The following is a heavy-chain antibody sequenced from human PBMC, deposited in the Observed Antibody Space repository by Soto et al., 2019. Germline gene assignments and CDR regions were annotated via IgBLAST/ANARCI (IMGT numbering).Heavy chain of an antibody. CDR3: ARVALGYDYADV. Sequence: ASVKVSCKAFGYTFNAFYMHWVRQAPGQGLEWMGVINPSGDGTSYAQKFQGRVTMTRDTSTSTVYMELSSLRSEDTAVYYCARVALGYDYADVWGQGTTVTVYS. V-gene: IGHV1-46*02. CDR2: INPSGDGT. CDR1: GYTFNAFY. D-gene: IGHD4-17*01. J-gene: IGHJ6*02.